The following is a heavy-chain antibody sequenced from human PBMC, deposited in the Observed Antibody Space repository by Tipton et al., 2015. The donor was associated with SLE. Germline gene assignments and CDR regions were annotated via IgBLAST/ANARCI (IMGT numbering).Heavy chain of an antibody. CDR3: ATHVGNALDY. CDR2: ISYDASNK. Sequence: SLRLSCAASGFTFSTFAMHWVRQAPGKGLEWVAVISYDASNKNYAESVKGRFTISRDNHKNTLYLQMDSLRDEGTAVYYCATHVGNALDYWGQGTLVSVSS. D-gene: IGHD2-15*01. J-gene: IGHJ4*02. V-gene: IGHV3-30-3*01. CDR1: GFTFSTFA.